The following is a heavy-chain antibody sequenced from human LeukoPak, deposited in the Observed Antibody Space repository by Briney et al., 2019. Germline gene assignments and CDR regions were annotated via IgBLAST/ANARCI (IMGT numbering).Heavy chain of an antibody. J-gene: IGHJ5*02. CDR2: IYYSGTT. V-gene: IGHV4-59*08. CDR3: ARGRPDGSGSYYKFDP. CDR1: GGSISSYY. D-gene: IGHD3-10*01. Sequence: PSETLSLTCTVSGGSISSYYWSWIRQSPGKGLEWIGYIYYSGTTNYNPSLKSRVTISVDTSKNQFSLKLSSVTAADTAVYYCARGRPDGSGSYYKFDPWGQGTLVTVSS.